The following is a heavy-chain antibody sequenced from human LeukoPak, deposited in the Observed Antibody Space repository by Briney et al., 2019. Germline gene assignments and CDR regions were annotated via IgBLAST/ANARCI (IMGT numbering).Heavy chain of an antibody. CDR1: GGSISSYY. Sequence: SETLSLTCTVSGGSISSYYWSWIRQPPGKGLEWIGYIYYSGSTNYNPSLKSRVTISVDTSKNQFSLKLSSETAADTAVYYCARALGIFTFDPWGQGTLVTVSS. D-gene: IGHD2-15*01. V-gene: IGHV4-59*01. CDR2: IYYSGST. J-gene: IGHJ5*02. CDR3: ARALGIFTFDP.